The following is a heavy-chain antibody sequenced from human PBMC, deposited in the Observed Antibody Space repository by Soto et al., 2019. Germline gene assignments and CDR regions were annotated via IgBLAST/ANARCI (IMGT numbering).Heavy chain of an antibody. J-gene: IGHJ4*02. D-gene: IGHD6-13*01. Sequence: SLRLSCAASEFTFSTYAMRWVRQAPGKGLEWVSAISGSGGSTYYADSLKGRFTISRDTSKTTLYLQMNSLIAEDTALYYCAKSYSSNWYDYFDYWGQGTLVTVSS. V-gene: IGHV3-23*01. CDR3: AKSYSSNWYDYFDY. CDR1: EFTFSTYA. CDR2: ISGSGGST.